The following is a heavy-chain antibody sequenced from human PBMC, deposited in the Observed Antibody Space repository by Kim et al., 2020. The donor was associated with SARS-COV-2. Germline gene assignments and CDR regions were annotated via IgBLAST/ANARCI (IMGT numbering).Heavy chain of an antibody. D-gene: IGHD4-17*01. CDR2: IDYRGNN. J-gene: IGHJ4*02. Sequence: PRGNGLALIVNIDYRGNNYYNPSLKSWVTIALDLSKNDISLNLKSMTAADPAVYYCARRKGSGDLLDYWGQGTLVPVS. V-gene: IGHV4-39*02. CDR3: ARRKGSGDLLDY.